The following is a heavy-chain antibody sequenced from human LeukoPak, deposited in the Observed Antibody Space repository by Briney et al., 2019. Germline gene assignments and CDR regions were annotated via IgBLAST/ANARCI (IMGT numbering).Heavy chain of an antibody. CDR1: GYTFISYG. J-gene: IGHJ3*02. CDR2: ISAYDGNT. Sequence: ASVKVSCKTSGYTFISYGFSWVRQAPGQGPEWMGWISAYDGNTNSAQKFQGRVIMTTDTSASTAYMEVRSLRPDDTAVYYCARDSTPYAAAAGVDAFDIWGQGTMVTVSS. CDR3: ARDSTPYAAAAGVDAFDI. V-gene: IGHV1-18*01. D-gene: IGHD6-13*01.